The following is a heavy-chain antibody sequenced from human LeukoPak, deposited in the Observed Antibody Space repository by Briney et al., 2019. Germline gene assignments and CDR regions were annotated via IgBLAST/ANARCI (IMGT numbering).Heavy chain of an antibody. V-gene: IGHV1-2*02. CDR2: IDPKSGGT. CDR3: ASWRGYASGWSGPFDY. J-gene: IGHJ4*02. CDR1: VYTFTGQF. Sequence: GASVKVSCKASVYTFTGQFMHWVRQAPGQGLEWMGWIDPKSGGTKCAQKFQGRVTMTRDTSTSAAYMELSSLRSDDTAVYYCASWRGYASGWSGPFDYWGQGTLVTVSS. D-gene: IGHD6-19*01.